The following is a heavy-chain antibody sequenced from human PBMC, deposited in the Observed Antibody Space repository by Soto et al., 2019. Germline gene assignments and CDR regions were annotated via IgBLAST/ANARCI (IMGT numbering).Heavy chain of an antibody. CDR3: AKKYYYDSSGYAPYFDY. V-gene: IGHV3-23*01. D-gene: IGHD3-22*01. Sequence: EVHLLESGGGLVQPGGSLRLSCAASGFTFSTYAMSWVRQAPGKGLEWVSAISGSGGSTYYADPVKGRFTISRDNSKNTLYLQMNSLRAEDTAVYYCAKKYYYDSSGYAPYFDYWGQGTLVTVSS. J-gene: IGHJ4*02. CDR2: ISGSGGST. CDR1: GFTFSTYA.